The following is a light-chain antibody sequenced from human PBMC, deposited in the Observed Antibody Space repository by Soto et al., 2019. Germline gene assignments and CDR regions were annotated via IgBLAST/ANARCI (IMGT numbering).Light chain of an antibody. CDR3: RAHPASRTL. Sequence: QSVLTQPPSASGSPGQSVAISCTGTSSDVGGYNYVSWYQQHPGKAPKLMIYEVNKRPSGVPDRFSGSKSGNTASLTVSGLQAEDEAYDYHRAHPASRTLLGTGIKVTV. CDR1: SSDVGGYNY. J-gene: IGLJ1*01. V-gene: IGLV2-8*01. CDR2: EVN.